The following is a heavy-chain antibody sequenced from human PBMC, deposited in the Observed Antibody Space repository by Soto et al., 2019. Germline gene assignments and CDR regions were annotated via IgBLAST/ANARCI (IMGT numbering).Heavy chain of an antibody. Sequence: PVGSLRLSCAASGFTFSSYGMHWVRQAPGKGLEWVAVIWYDGSNKYYADSVKGRFTISRDNSKNTLYLQMNSLRAEDTAVYYCARDLFRSIFGVVTPPLYGMDVWGQGTTVTVSS. CDR1: GFTFSSYG. D-gene: IGHD3-3*01. CDR3: ARDLFRSIFGVVTPPLYGMDV. CDR2: IWYDGSNK. V-gene: IGHV3-33*01. J-gene: IGHJ6*02.